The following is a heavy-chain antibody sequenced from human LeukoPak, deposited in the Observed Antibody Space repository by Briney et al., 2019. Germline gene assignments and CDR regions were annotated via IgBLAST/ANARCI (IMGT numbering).Heavy chain of an antibody. CDR3: AKDKGFRDIVVVPAALGDY. D-gene: IGHD2-2*01. CDR1: GFTFDDYA. J-gene: IGHJ4*02. Sequence: GRSLRLSCAASGFTFDDYAMHWVRQAPGKGLELVPGISWNSGSIGYADSVKGRFTISRDNSKNSLYLQMNSLRAEDTALYYCAKDKGFRDIVVVPAALGDYWGQGTLVTVSS. CDR2: ISWNSGSI. V-gene: IGHV3-9*01.